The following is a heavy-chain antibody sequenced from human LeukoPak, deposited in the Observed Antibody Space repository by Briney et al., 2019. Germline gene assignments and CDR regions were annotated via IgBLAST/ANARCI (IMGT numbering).Heavy chain of an antibody. CDR3: ARIVVVAALDEDY. J-gene: IGHJ4*02. V-gene: IGHV3-21*01. CDR1: GFTFSSYS. D-gene: IGHD2-15*01. Sequence: GGSLRLSCAASGFTFSSYSMNWVRQAPGKGLEWVSSISSSSSYIYYADSVKGRFTISRDNAKNTLYLQMNSLRAEDTAVYYCARIVVVAALDEDYWGQGTLVTVSS. CDR2: ISSSSSYI.